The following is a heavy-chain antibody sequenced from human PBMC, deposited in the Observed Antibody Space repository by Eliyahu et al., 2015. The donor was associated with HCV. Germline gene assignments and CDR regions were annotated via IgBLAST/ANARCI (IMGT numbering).Heavy chain of an antibody. J-gene: IGHJ4*02. D-gene: IGHD4-23*01. V-gene: IGHV3-23*01. Sequence: DSVKGRFTISRDNSKNTLYLQMNSLRAEDTAVYYCAKDHRGDYVGWMRYFDYWGQGTLVTVSS. CDR3: AKDHRGDYVGWMRYFDY.